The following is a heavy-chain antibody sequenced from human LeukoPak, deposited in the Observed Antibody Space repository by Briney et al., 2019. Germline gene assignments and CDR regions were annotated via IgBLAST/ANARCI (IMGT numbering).Heavy chain of an antibody. CDR3: ASYKYYYDSSGYYYDVWFDP. D-gene: IGHD3-22*01. J-gene: IGHJ5*02. Sequence: ASVKVSCKASGGTFSSYAISWVRQAPGQGLEWMGGIIPIFGTANYAQKFQGRVTITADESTSTAYMELSSLRSEDTAVYYCASYKYYYDSSGYYYDVWFDPWGQGTLVTVSS. CDR1: GGTFSSYA. V-gene: IGHV1-69*13. CDR2: IIPIFGTA.